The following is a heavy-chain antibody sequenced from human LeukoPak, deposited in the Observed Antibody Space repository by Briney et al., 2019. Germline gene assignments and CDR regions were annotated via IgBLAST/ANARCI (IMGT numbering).Heavy chain of an antibody. J-gene: IGHJ5*02. CDR3: ARYPPPP. CDR2: IYYTGST. V-gene: IGHV4-59*12. Sequence: SETLSLTCTVSGGSISNDYWSWIRQPPGKGLECIGYIYYTGSTNYNPSLKSRVTISVDTSKNQFSLKLSSVTAADTAVYYCARYPPPPWGQGTLVTVSS. CDR1: GGSISNDY.